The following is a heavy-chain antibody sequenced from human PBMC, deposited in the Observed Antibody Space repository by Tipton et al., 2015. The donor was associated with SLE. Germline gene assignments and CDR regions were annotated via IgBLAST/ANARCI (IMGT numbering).Heavy chain of an antibody. CDR2: IKQDGSEK. CDR1: GFTFSDYY. V-gene: IGHV3-7*05. Sequence: SLRLSCAASGFTFSDYYMSWVRQAPGKGLEWVANIKQDGSEKYYVDSVKGRFTISRDNAKNSLYLQMNSLRAEDTAVYYCASTGYSSYWYFDLWGRGTLVTVSS. J-gene: IGHJ2*01. D-gene: IGHD5-12*01. CDR3: ASTGYSSYWYFDL.